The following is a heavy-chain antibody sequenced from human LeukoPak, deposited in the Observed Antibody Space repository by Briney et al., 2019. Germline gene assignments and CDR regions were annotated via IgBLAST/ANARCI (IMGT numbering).Heavy chain of an antibody. D-gene: IGHD3-10*01. V-gene: IGHV4-39*07. CDR3: ARAAGYGSGSYYVPYYYYGMDV. Sequence: PSETLSLTCTVSGGSISSSSYYWGWIRQPPGKGLEWIGSIYYSGSTYYNPSLKSRVTISVDTSKNQFSLKLSSVTAADTAVYYCARAAGYGSGSYYVPYYYYGMDVWGQGTTVTVSS. CDR2: IYYSGST. CDR1: GGSISSSSYY. J-gene: IGHJ6*02.